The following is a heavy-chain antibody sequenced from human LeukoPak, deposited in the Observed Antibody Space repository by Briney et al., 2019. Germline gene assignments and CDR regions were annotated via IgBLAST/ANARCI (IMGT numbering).Heavy chain of an antibody. J-gene: IGHJ4*02. CDR1: GFTFSSYA. CDR3: AREGRVSGYDFDC. D-gene: IGHD5-12*01. CDR2: IIGSGGST. V-gene: IGHV3-23*01. Sequence: GGSLRLSCAASGFTFSSYAMSWVRQAPGKGLEWVSAIIGSGGSTCYADTLKGRCTISRDNAKNTLYLQMNSLRVEDTAVYYCAREGRVSGYDFDCWGQGTLVTVSS.